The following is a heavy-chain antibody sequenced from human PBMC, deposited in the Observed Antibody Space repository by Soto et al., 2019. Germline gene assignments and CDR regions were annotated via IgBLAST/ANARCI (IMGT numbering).Heavy chain of an antibody. CDR3: AKGDNLGPKTGYAFDP. V-gene: IGHV6-1*01. Sequence: SQTLSLTRALSGASVSSNTASWNWIRQSPSRGLEWLGRTYFRSKWYNDYAVSVKSRIIINPDTSNNQFSLQLNSVTPEDTAVYFCAKGDNLGPKTGYAFDPWGQGIMVTVSS. CDR2: TYFRSKWYN. CDR1: GASVSSNTAS. D-gene: IGHD5-12*01. J-gene: IGHJ5*02.